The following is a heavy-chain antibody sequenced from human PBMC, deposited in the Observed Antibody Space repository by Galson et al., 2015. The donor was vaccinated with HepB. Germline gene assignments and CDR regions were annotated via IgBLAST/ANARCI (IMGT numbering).Heavy chain of an antibody. Sequence: SVKVSCKASGYTFTSYAMHWVRQAPGQRLEWMGWINAGNGNTKYSQKFQGRVTITRDTSASTAYMELSSLRSEDTAVYYCARDSSSGPHLFGYWGQGTLVTVSS. J-gene: IGHJ4*02. D-gene: IGHD6-13*01. V-gene: IGHV1-3*01. CDR3: ARDSSSGPHLFGY. CDR1: GYTFTSYA. CDR2: INAGNGNT.